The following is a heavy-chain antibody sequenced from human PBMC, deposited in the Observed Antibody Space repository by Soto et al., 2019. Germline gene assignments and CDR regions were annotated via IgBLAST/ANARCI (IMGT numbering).Heavy chain of an antibody. V-gene: IGHV3-30*18. CDR3: VKKGPGWYSDWSGYFDY. J-gene: IGHJ4*02. CDR1: GFTFSSYG. D-gene: IGHD3-9*01. Sequence: QVQLVESGGGVVQPGRSLRLSCAASGFTFSSYGMHWVRQAPGKGLEWVAVISYDGSNTYYADSVKGRFTISRDNSKNTLYLQMNGLRIEDTAVYYCVKKGPGWYSDWSGYFDYWGQGTLVTVSS. CDR2: ISYDGSNT.